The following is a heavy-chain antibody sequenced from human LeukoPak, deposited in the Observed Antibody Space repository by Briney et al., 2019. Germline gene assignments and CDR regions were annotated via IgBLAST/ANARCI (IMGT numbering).Heavy chain of an antibody. CDR3: AREGKNWGEFA. V-gene: IGHV3-9*01. D-gene: IGHD7-27*01. J-gene: IGHJ5*02. CDR1: GFTFDDYA. Sequence: PGGSLRLSCAASGFTFDDYAMHWVRQAPGKGLEWVSGISWNSGSIGYADSVEGRFTISKDSAKNTLYLEMKSLRVEDTAVYYCAREGKNWGEFAWGQGTLVTVSS. CDR2: ISWNSGSI.